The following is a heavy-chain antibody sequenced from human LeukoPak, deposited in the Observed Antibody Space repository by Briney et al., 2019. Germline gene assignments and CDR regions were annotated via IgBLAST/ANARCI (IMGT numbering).Heavy chain of an antibody. CDR1: GYTFTSYY. V-gene: IGHV1-46*01. CDR3: ARNLAVAPHAYYFDY. Sequence: GASVKVSCKASGYTFTSYYMHWVRQAPGQGLEWMGIINPSGGSTSYAQKFQGRVTITRDTSASTAYMELSSLRSGDMAVYYCARNLAVAPHAYYFDYWGQGTLVTVSS. CDR2: INPSGGST. J-gene: IGHJ4*02. D-gene: IGHD6-19*01.